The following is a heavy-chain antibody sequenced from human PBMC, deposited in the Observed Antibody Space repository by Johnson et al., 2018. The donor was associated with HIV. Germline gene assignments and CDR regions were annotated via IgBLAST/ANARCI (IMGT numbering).Heavy chain of an antibody. CDR2: IYTGGST. V-gene: IGHV3-66*01. D-gene: IGHD6-13*01. CDR3: ARGHSPDAFDI. Sequence: QLVESGGGLVQPGGSLRLSCAASGFTVSSNYMSWVRQAPGKGLEWVSVIYTGGSTYYADSVKGRFTISRDNSKNTLFLQMNSLRAEDTAVYYCARGHSPDAFDIWGQGTIVTVSS. CDR1: GFTVSSNY. J-gene: IGHJ3*02.